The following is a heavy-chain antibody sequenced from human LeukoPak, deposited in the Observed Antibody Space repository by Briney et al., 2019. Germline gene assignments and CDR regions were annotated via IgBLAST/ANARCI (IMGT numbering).Heavy chain of an antibody. D-gene: IGHD2-2*02. Sequence: GGSLRLSCAASGFTVSSNYMSWVRQAPGKGPEWVSVIYSGSRTYYADSVKGRFTISRDNSKNTLYLQMNSLRAEDTAVYYCARDGRAYCSSTSCYNLGDAFDIWGQGTMVTVSS. CDR3: ARDGRAYCSSTSCYNLGDAFDI. CDR1: GFTVSSNY. CDR2: IYSGSRT. J-gene: IGHJ3*02. V-gene: IGHV3-53*01.